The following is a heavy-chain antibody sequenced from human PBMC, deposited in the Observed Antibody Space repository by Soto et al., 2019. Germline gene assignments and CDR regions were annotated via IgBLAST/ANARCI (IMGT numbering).Heavy chain of an antibody. J-gene: IGHJ4*02. CDR1: GFSLSTSGMC. CDR2: IDWDDDK. CDR3: ARSGSPGRYFDY. D-gene: IGHD1-26*01. Sequence: SGPTLVNPTQTLTLTCTFSGFSLSTSGMCVSWIRQPPGKALEWLALIDWDDDKYYSTSLKTRLTISKDSSKNQVVLTMTNMDPVDTATYYCARSGSPGRYFDYWGQGTLVTVSS. V-gene: IGHV2-70*01.